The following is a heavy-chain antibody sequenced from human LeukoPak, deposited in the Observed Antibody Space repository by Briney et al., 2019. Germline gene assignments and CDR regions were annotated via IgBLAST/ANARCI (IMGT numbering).Heavy chain of an antibody. J-gene: IGHJ4*02. CDR1: GFTVSSNY. CDR2: IYSGGST. CDR3: ARGQEFDDGVFDS. V-gene: IGHV3-66*01. Sequence: PGGSLRLSCAASGFTVSSNYMSWVRQAPGKGLEWVSVIYSGGSTYYADSVKGRFTISRDNSKDTVYLQMNSLRVEDTAIYYCARGQEFDDGVFDSWGQGTLVTVSS. D-gene: IGHD1-1*01.